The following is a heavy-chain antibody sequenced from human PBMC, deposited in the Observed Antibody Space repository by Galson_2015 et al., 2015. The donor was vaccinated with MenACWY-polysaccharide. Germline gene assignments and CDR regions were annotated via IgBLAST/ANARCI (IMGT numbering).Heavy chain of an antibody. CDR2: ISYDGSDK. Sequence: SLRLSCAASGFTFSSYGMHWVRQAPGKGLEWVAVISYDGSDKYYADSVKGRITISRDNSKDTLYLQINSLRVEDTALYYCVKSDRDYDDTYNWFAPWSQGTLVTLS. V-gene: IGHV3-30*18. CDR3: VKSDRDYDDTYNWFAP. CDR1: GFTFSSYG. J-gene: IGHJ5*01. D-gene: IGHD4-17*01.